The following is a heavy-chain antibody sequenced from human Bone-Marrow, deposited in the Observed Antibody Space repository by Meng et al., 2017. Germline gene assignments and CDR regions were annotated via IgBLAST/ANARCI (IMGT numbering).Heavy chain of an antibody. CDR1: GLTFSNYA. D-gene: IGHD2-8*01. Sequence: GESLKISCAASGLTFSNYAMNWVRQAPGRGLEWVSTLSWNGDSAYYADSVKGRFTISRDNSKNTLYLQMHSLGAEDTAVYYCANSNHFDYWGQGILVTV. CDR3: ANSNHFDY. CDR2: LSWNGDSA. V-gene: IGHV3-23*01. J-gene: IGHJ4*02.